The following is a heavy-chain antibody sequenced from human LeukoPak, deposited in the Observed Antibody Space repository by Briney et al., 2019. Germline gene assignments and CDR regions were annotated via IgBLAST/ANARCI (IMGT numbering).Heavy chain of an antibody. CDR3: ARSSGRSVFDY. V-gene: IGHV3-72*01. Sequence: GGSLRLSCAASGFTLSDYYIDWVRQAPGKGLEWLGRSRNKANSFTTEYAASVKGRFTISRDDSKNSLYLQMNSLKTEDPAVYYCARSSGRSVFDYWGQGTMVAVSS. CDR2: SRNKANSFTT. D-gene: IGHD1-26*01. CDR1: GFTLSDYY. J-gene: IGHJ4*02.